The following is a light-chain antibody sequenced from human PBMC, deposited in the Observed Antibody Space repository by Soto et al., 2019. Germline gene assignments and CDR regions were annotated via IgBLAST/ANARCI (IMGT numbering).Light chain of an antibody. V-gene: IGKV3-15*01. CDR3: QQYNKWPGT. Sequence: EIVMTQSPATLSVSPGERATLSCRASDSVGASLVWYQQKPGQAPRLLIYGASTRSAGIPARFSGSGSGTEFTLTISSLQSEDFAVYFCQQYNKWPGTFGQGTKLEI. J-gene: IGKJ2*01. CDR2: GAS. CDR1: DSVGAS.